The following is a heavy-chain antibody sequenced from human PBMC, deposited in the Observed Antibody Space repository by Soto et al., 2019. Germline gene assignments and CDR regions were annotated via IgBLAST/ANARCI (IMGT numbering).Heavy chain of an antibody. V-gene: IGHV1-18*01. CDR1: WYTFSPYC. J-gene: IGHJ6*02. CDR3: ARDVGVGSYGPGIQGMDV. CDR2: ISTHTGNT. Sequence: GAPGEGSRQAFWYTFSPYCVSWGRPAPGQGVEWMGWISTHTGNTLYAQKFQGRVTVTTDTSSSTAYMELRSLRSDDTAVYYCARDVGVGSYGPGIQGMDVWGQGTTVTVSS. D-gene: IGHD3-10*01.